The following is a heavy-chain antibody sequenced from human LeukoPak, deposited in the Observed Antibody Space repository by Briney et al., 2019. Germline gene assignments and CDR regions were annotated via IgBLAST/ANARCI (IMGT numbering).Heavy chain of an antibody. CDR2: ISTDGITK. CDR1: GFSFSTYD. Sequence: QSGGSLRLSCLASGFSFSTYDIHWVRQAPGKGLERIAVISTDGITKFYTDSVKGRFTISRDNSKNTLYLQMNSLRAEDTAVYYCARGGYDILTGYFEFDPWGQGTLVTVSS. J-gene: IGHJ5*02. CDR3: ARGGYDILTGYFEFDP. D-gene: IGHD3-9*01. V-gene: IGHV3-30*04.